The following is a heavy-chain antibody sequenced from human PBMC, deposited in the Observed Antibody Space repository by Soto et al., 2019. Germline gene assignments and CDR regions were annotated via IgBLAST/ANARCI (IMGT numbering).Heavy chain of an antibody. CDR2: ISSSGSTI. D-gene: IGHD2-8*01. J-gene: IGHJ6*02. CDR3: AGYCTNGVCYFDYYYGMDV. V-gene: IGHV3-11*01. Sequence: LRLSCPASGFTFSDYYMSWIRQAPGKGLEWVSYISSSGSTIYYADSVKGRFTISRDNAKNSLYLQMNSLRAEDTAVYYCAGYCTNGVCYFDYYYGMDVWGQGTTVPSP. CDR1: GFTFSDYY.